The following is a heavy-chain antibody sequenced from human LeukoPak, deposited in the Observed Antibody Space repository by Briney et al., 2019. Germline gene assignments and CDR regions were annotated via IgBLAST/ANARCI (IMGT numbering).Heavy chain of an antibody. Sequence: GGSLRLSCAASGFTFSSYGMHWVRQAPGKGLEWVAFIRYDGSNKYCADSVKGRFTISRDNSKNTLYLQMNSLRAEDTAVYYCARGGYSWFDPWGQGTLVTVSS. V-gene: IGHV3-30*02. CDR1: GFTFSSYG. CDR2: IRYDGSNK. J-gene: IGHJ5*02. D-gene: IGHD2-15*01. CDR3: ARGGYSWFDP.